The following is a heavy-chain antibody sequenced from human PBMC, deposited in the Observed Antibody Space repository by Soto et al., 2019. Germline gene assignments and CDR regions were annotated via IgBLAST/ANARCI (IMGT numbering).Heavy chain of an antibody. CDR2: SYYRSKWIS. V-gene: IGHV6-1*01. CDR1: GHRVSNNRAT. D-gene: IGHD6-19*01. J-gene: IGHJ4*02. CDR3: PRDLTDFNSGFDF. Sequence: PLPTRALTWAISGHRVSNNRATWSWISQWPSGGLGWLGRSYYRSKWISDYAMSLKSRISINPETSTTRLSLHLNSVTHEDTAVYYCPRDLTDFNSGFDFWGQGTPVTV.